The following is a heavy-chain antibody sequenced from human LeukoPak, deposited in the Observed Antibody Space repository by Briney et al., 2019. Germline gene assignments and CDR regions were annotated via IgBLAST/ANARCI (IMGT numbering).Heavy chain of an antibody. CDR2: ISSNGSYT. V-gene: IGHV3-11*03. D-gene: IGHD3-10*02. J-gene: IGHJ4*02. CDR3: ARIRDYVFDY. CDR1: GFIFSDYY. Sequence: GRSLRLSCTASGFIFSDYYMTWTRQAPGKGLEWISYISSNGSYTNYTDSVKGRFTISRDNAKNSLYLHLNSLRAEDTAVYYCARIRDYVFDYWGQGALVTVSS.